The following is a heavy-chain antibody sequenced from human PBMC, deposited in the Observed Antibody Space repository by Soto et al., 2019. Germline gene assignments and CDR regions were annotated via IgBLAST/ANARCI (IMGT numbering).Heavy chain of an antibody. CDR1: GFTFSSYA. V-gene: IGHV3-23*01. J-gene: IGHJ6*03. D-gene: IGHD1-26*01. CDR3: AKVGRADYYYYYMDV. CDR2: ISGSGGGT. Sequence: PGGSLRLSCAASGFTFSSYAMSWVRQAPGKGLEWVSAISGSGGGTYYADSVKGRFTISRDNSKNTLYLQMNSLRAEDTAVYYCAKVGRADYYYYYMDVWGKGTTVTVSS.